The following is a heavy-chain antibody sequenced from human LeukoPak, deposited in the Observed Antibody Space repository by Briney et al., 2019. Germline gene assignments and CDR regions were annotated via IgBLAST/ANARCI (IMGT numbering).Heavy chain of an antibody. CDR3: ARIKMATTDYFDY. CDR2: INPNSGGT. D-gene: IGHD5-24*01. V-gene: IGHV1-2*02. Sequence: ASVKVSCKASGYTFTGYYMHWVRQAPGQVLEWMGWINPNSGGTNYAQKFQGRVTMTRDTSISTAYMELSRLRSDDTAVYYCARIKMATTDYFDYWGQGTLVTVSS. J-gene: IGHJ4*02. CDR1: GYTFTGYY.